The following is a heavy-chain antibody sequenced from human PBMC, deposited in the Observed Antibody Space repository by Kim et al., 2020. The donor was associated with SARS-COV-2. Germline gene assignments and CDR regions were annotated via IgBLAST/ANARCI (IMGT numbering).Heavy chain of an antibody. V-gene: IGHV3-33*01. CDR2: IWYDGSNK. CDR3: ARDIGRDGYNGHLDY. Sequence: GGSLRLSCAASGFTFSSYGMHWVRQAPGKGLEWVAVIWYDGSNKYYADSVKGRFTISRDNSKNTLYLQMNSLRAEDTAVYYCARDIGRDGYNGHLDYWGQGTLVTVSS. J-gene: IGHJ4*02. D-gene: IGHD5-12*01. CDR1: GFTFSSYG.